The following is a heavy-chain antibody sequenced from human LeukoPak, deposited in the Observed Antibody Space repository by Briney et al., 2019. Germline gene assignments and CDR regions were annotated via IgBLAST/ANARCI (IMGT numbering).Heavy chain of an antibody. D-gene: IGHD6-13*01. CDR3: ARPEYSSSWYRFDY. V-gene: IGHV3-11*01. CDR1: GFTFSDYY. J-gene: IGHJ4*02. Sequence: GGSLRLSCAASGFTFSDYYMSWIRQAPGKGLEWVSYISSSGSTIYYADSVKGRFTISRDNAKNSLYLQMNSLRAEDTAVYYCARPEYSSSWYRFDYWGQGTLVTVSS. CDR2: ISSSGSTI.